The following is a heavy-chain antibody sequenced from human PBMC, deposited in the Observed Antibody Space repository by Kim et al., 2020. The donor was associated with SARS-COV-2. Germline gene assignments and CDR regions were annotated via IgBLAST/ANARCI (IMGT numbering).Heavy chain of an antibody. J-gene: IGHJ5*02. Sequence: YYNPSLKSRVTISVDTSKNQFSLKLSSVTAADTAVYYCARVQLLLPGFDPWGQGTLVTVSS. V-gene: IGHV4-31*02. D-gene: IGHD2-15*01. CDR3: ARVQLLLPGFDP.